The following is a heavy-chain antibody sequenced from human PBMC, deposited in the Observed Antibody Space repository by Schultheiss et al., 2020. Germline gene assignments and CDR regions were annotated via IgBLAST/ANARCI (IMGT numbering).Heavy chain of an antibody. CDR2: INPSGGST. V-gene: IGHV1-46*01. CDR3: ATSIAAAGICDY. D-gene: IGHD6-13*01. CDR1: GYTFTSYY. Sequence: ASVKVSCKASGYTFTSYYMHWVRQAPGQGLEWMGIINPSGGSTSYAQKFQGRVTMTRDTSTSTVYMELSSLRSEDTAVYYCATSIAAAGICDYWGQGTLVTVSS. J-gene: IGHJ4*02.